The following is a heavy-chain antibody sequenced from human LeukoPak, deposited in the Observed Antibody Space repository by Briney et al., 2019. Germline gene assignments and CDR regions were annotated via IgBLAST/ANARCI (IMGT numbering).Heavy chain of an antibody. CDR1: GFTVSSNY. V-gene: IGHV3-53*01. D-gene: IGHD2-2*02. Sequence: PGGSLRLLCAVSGFTVSSNYMSWVREAPGKGREGVAIIYSGGSTYYADSVKGRFTFSRDNTNNTLYLQMNSLSAEDTAMYYCARRTIPHAFDIWGQGTMVTVSS. CDR2: IYSGGST. J-gene: IGHJ3*02. CDR3: ARRTIPHAFDI.